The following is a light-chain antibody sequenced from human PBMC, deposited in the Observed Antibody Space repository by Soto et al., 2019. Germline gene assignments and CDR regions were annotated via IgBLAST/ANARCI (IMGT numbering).Light chain of an antibody. CDR1: QGISSY. J-gene: IGKJ2*02. CDR2: AAS. V-gene: IGKV1-8*01. Sequence: AIRMTQSPSSLSASTGDRVTITCRASQGISSYLAWYQQKPGKDPKLLIYAASTLQSGVPSRFSGSGYGTDFTLTIRCLQSEDFATYYCQKDYSYPLCTFGQGTKLEIK. CDR3: QKDYSYPLCT.